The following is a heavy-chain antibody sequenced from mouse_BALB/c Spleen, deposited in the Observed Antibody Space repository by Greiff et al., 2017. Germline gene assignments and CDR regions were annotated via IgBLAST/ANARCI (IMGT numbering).Heavy chain of an antibody. J-gene: IGHJ3*01. Sequence: EVKLMESGGGLVKPGGSLKLSCAASGFTFSSYAMSWVRQTPEKRLEWVASISSGGSTYYPDSVKGRFTISRDNARNILYLQMSSLRSEDTAMYYCARGRGITTVVATPFAYWGQGTLVTVSA. CDR2: ISSGGST. D-gene: IGHD1-1*01. CDR1: GFTFSSYA. V-gene: IGHV5-6-5*01. CDR3: ARGRGITTVVATPFAY.